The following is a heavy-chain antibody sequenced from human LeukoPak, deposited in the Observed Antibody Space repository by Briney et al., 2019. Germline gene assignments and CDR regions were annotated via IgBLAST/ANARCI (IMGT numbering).Heavy chain of an antibody. Sequence: PSETLSLTCTVSGGSISGYYWSCVRQPAGKGLEWIGRIYSSGNTNYHPSLKSRVTISIDTSKNQVSLKLTSVTAADTAVYYCARTSTIFGVVISYYFYYWGQGTLVTVSS. CDR3: ARTSTIFGVVISYYFYY. V-gene: IGHV4-4*07. CDR1: GGSISGYY. J-gene: IGHJ4*02. D-gene: IGHD3-3*01. CDR2: IYSSGNT.